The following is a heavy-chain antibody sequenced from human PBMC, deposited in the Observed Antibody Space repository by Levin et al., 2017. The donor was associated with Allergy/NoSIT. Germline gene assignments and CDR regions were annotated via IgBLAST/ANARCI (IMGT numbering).Heavy chain of an antibody. CDR1: GFTFSSYS. CDR2: ISGSSDYI. Sequence: GGSLRLSCAASGFTFSSYSVNWVRQAPGKGLEWVSSISGSSDYIYYADSVKGRFTISRDNAKNSLYLQMNSLRAEDTAVYYCARDFWYGPEVWGQGTLVTVSS. D-gene: IGHD3-3*01. J-gene: IGHJ4*02. V-gene: IGHV3-21*01. CDR3: ARDFWYGPEV.